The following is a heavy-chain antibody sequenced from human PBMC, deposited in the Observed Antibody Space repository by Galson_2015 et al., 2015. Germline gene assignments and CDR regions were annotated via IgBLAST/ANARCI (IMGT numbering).Heavy chain of an antibody. V-gene: IGHV1-18*04. J-gene: IGHJ4*02. CDR3: ARVGYFGSDSYFDS. Sequence: SVKVSCKASGYTFLNYAVSWVRQAPGQGLEWMGWISAYSFKTVYVEKFQGRLAMTRDTSTDTAFMELSSLRSDDTAVYYCARVGYFGSDSYFDSWGQGTLVTVSS. D-gene: IGHD3-9*01. CDR1: GYTFLNYA. CDR2: ISAYSFKT.